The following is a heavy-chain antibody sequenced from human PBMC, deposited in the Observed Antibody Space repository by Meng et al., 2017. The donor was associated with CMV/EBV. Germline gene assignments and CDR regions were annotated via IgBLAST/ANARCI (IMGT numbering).Heavy chain of an antibody. Sequence: QVALEQSGAEVKKPVSSVKVSCKASGGTFSSYAISWVRQAPGQGLEWMGGTIPIFGTANYAQKFQGRVTITADESTSTAYMELRSLISEDTAVYYCASVTGLGWWYFDLWGRGTLVTVSS. J-gene: IGHJ2*01. V-gene: IGHV1-69*01. D-gene: IGHD1-20*01. CDR2: TIPIFGTA. CDR3: ASVTGLGWWYFDL. CDR1: GGTFSSYA.